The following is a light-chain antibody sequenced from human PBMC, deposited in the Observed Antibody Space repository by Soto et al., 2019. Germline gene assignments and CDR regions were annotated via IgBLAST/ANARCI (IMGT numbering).Light chain of an antibody. J-gene: IGKJ1*01. CDR2: AAS. CDR3: QQYYSYPSGT. V-gene: IGKV1-8*01. Sequence: AIRMPPSPSSFSASTGDRVTITCRASQGISSYLAWYQQKPGKAPKLLIYAASTLQSGVPSRFSGSGSGTDFTLTISCLQSEDFATYYCQQYYSYPSGTFGQGTKVDIK. CDR1: QGISSY.